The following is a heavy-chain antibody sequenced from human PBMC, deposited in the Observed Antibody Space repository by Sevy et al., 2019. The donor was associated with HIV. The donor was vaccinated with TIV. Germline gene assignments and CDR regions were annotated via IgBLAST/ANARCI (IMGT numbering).Heavy chain of an antibody. CDR3: TRWSGSQSIFDY. CDR2: TKSKAHGGKT. J-gene: IGHJ4*02. V-gene: IGHV3-49*04. D-gene: IGHD1-26*01. CDR1: GFTLGDYG. Sequence: GGSLRLSCTASGFTLGDYGMSWVRQAPGKGLEWISFTKSKAHGGKTEKAGSVKGRFTISRDDSKSIIYLQMNNLKIEDTAVYYCTRWSGSQSIFDYWGQGTLVTVSS.